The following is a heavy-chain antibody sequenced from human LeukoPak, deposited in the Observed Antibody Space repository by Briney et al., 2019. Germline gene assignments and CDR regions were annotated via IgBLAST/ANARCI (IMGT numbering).Heavy chain of an antibody. CDR2: INPSGGST. V-gene: IGHV1-46*01. J-gene: IGHJ6*03. CDR1: GYTFTSYY. Sequence: ASVKVSCKASGYTFTSYYMHWVRQAPGQGLEWMGIINPSGGSTSYAQKFPGRVTMTRDTSISTAYMELSRLRSDDTAVYYCARGGRVATIIRGHYYYYMDVWGKGTTVTVSS. D-gene: IGHD5-12*01. CDR3: ARGGRVATIIRGHYYYYMDV.